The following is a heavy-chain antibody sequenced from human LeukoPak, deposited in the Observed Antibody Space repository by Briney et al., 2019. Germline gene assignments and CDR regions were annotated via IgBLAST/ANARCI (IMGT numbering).Heavy chain of an antibody. CDR2: MSPNSGNT. Sequence: ASVKVSCKASGYTFNSYDINWVRQATGQGLEWMGWMSPNSGNTGSAQKFQGRVTMTGNTSISTAYMELSSLRSEDTAVYYCTRAPPSRLLWFGEVGGYYFDYWGQGTLVTVSS. D-gene: IGHD3-10*01. CDR1: GYTFNSYD. CDR3: TRAPPSRLLWFGEVGGYYFDY. J-gene: IGHJ4*02. V-gene: IGHV1-8*01.